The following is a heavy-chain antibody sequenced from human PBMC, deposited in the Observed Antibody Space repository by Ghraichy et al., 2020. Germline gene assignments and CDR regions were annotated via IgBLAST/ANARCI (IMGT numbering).Heavy chain of an antibody. V-gene: IGHV5-51*01. CDR1: GYSFTSYW. J-gene: IGHJ3*02. Sequence: GESLNISCKGSGYSFTSYWIGWVRQMPGKGLEWMGIIYPGDSDTRYSPSFQGQVTISADKSISTAYLQWSSLKASDTAMYYCARRGGSWFRPTARNRSLGDDAFDIWGQGTMVTVSS. CDR2: IYPGDSDT. D-gene: IGHD6-13*01. CDR3: ARRGGSWFRPTARNRSLGDDAFDI.